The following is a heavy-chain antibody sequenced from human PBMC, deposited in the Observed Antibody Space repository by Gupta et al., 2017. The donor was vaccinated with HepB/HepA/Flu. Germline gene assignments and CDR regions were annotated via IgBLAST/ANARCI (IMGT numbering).Heavy chain of an antibody. Sequence: QLLESGGGSEQPGGSLRLSCAASGFTFASYAMTWVRQAPGEGLDWVSTISLTGDTTRYRDSVQGRFTISRDNSRNTLYLQMRSLRADDTATYYGARDGDLGGSLDVWGAGTTVTVSS. CDR1: GFTFASYA. D-gene: IGHD3-10*01. V-gene: IGHV3-23*01. CDR3: ARDGDLGGSLDV. J-gene: IGHJ6*04. CDR2: ISLTGDTT.